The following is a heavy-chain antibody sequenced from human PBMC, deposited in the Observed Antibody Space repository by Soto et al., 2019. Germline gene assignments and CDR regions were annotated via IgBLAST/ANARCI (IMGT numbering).Heavy chain of an antibody. CDR3: ARDLLAGQQLVIPWFHP. J-gene: IGHJ5*02. CDR1: GFAFSSFN. CDR2: IFTRSSQI. Sequence: ESGGGLVRPGGSLRLSCTASGFAFSSFNMNWVRQAPGKGLEWVSSIFTRSSQIYYADSVKGRFTISRDDAKNSLFLQMNSLSVEDTAVYYCARDLLAGQQLVIPWFHPWGQGTLVTVSS. D-gene: IGHD1-26*01. V-gene: IGHV3-21*01.